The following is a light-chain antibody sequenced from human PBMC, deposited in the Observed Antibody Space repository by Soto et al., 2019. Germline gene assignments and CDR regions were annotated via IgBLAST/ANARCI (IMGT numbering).Light chain of an antibody. CDR3: AVWDDSLNGPV. CDR1: GSNIGGNT. Sequence: QSVLTQPPSASGTPGQSATVSCSGSGSNIGGNTVNWYQQVPGAAPKLLIYHNDRRPSGVPDRFSGFKAGTSASLGISGLQSADEADYYCAVWDDSLNGPVFGGGTQLTVL. V-gene: IGLV1-44*01. J-gene: IGLJ3*02. CDR2: HND.